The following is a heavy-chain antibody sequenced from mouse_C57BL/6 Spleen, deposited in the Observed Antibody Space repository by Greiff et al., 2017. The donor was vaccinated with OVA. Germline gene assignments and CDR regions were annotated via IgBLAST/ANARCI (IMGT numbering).Heavy chain of an antibody. J-gene: IGHJ4*01. Sequence: QVQLKQSGPELVKPGASVKISCKASGYAFSSSWMNWVKQRPGKGLEWIGRIYPGDGDTNYNGKFKGKATLTADKSSSTAYMQLSSLTSEDSAVYFCARNWDVRGAMDYWGQGTSVTVSS. V-gene: IGHV1-82*01. CDR3: ARNWDVRGAMDY. D-gene: IGHD4-1*01. CDR1: GYAFSSSW. CDR2: IYPGDGDT.